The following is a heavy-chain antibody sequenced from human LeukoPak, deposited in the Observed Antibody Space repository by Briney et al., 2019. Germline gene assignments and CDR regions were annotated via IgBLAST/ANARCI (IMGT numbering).Heavy chain of an antibody. J-gene: IGHJ4*02. V-gene: IGHV4-39*07. D-gene: IGHD2-2*01. Sequence: SETLSLTCTVSGGSISSSSYYWSWIRQPPGKGLEWIGEINHSGSTNYNPSLKSRVTISVDTSKNQFSLKLSSVTAADTAVYYCARAGEDIVVVPAAIPCFDYWGQGTLVTVSS. CDR3: ARAGEDIVVVPAAIPCFDY. CDR2: INHSGST. CDR1: GGSISSSSYY.